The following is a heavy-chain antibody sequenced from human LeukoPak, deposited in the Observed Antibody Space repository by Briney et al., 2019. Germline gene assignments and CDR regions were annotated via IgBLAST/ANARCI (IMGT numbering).Heavy chain of an antibody. CDR3: AREGTRGFFDS. D-gene: IGHD1/OR15-1a*01. CDR2: INLDGSEK. J-gene: IGHJ4*02. CDR1: GFTFSSYW. V-gene: IGHV3-7*01. Sequence: GGSLRLSCAASGFTFSSYWMSWVRQAPGKGLEWVADINLDGSEKYYVDSVKGRFTISRDNAKNSLNLHMNSLRAEDTAVYYCAREGTRGFFDSWGQGTLVTVSS.